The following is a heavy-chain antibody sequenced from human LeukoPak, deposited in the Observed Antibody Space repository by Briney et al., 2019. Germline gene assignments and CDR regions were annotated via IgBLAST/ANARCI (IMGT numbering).Heavy chain of an antibody. V-gene: IGHV4-38-2*02. CDR1: GYSISSGYY. J-gene: IGHJ4*02. CDR2: SGST. CDR3: ARDVAVAGFLDY. D-gene: IGHD6-19*01. Sequence: PSETLSLTCTVSGYSISSGYYWGWIRQPPGKGLEWIGSGSTYYNPSLKSRVTISVDTSKNQFSLKLSSVTAADTAVYYCARDVAVAGFLDYWGQGTLVTVSS.